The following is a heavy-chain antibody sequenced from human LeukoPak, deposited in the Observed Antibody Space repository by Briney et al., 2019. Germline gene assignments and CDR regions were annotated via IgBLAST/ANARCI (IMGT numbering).Heavy chain of an antibody. V-gene: IGHV3-21*01. D-gene: IGHD5-24*01. CDR2: ISSSSSCI. CDR1: GFTFSSYS. Sequence: TGGSLRLSCAASGFTFSSYSMNWVRQAPGKGLEWVSSISSSSSCIYYADSVKGRFTISRDNAKNSLYLQMNSLRAEDTAVYYCARSHMATITVPFDYWGQGTLVTVSS. J-gene: IGHJ4*02. CDR3: ARSHMATITVPFDY.